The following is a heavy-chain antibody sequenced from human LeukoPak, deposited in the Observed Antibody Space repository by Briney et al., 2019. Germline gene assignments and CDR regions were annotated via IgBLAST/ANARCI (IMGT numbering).Heavy chain of an antibody. Sequence: GRSLRLSCAASGFTFSSYGIHWVRQAPGKGLEWVALIWYDGSSKYYADSVKGRFTISRDNSKNTLYLQMASLRAEATAVYYCARDLSRGDYRAVDYWGQGTLVTVSS. CDR3: ARDLSRGDYRAVDY. CDR2: IWYDGSSK. V-gene: IGHV3-33*01. J-gene: IGHJ4*02. CDR1: GFTFSSYG. D-gene: IGHD4-17*01.